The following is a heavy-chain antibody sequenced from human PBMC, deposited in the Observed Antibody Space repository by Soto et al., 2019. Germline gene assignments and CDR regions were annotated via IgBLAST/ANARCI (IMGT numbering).Heavy chain of an antibody. Sequence: SQTLSLTCAISGDSVSNNSAAWNWIRQSPSRGLEWLGRTYYRSKWFNNYALSVKGRITINPDTSKNQLSLQLNSVTPEDTAVYYCAREGRLAASIFHNWFDPWGQGTLVTVSS. CDR1: GDSVSNNSAA. D-gene: IGHD3-3*02. J-gene: IGHJ5*02. V-gene: IGHV6-1*01. CDR2: TYYRSKWFN. CDR3: AREGRLAASIFHNWFDP.